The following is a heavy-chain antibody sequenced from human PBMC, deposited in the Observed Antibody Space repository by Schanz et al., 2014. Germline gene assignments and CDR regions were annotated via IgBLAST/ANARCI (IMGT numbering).Heavy chain of an antibody. CDR2: INTGSNYI. D-gene: IGHD3-10*01. J-gene: IGHJ4*02. V-gene: IGHV3-11*03. Sequence: QVHLLESGGGLVEPGGSLRLSCAASGFSFSDYYMSWIRQAPGKGLEWISFINTGSNYINYADSVKGRFTISRDNTKNSLFLQLNSLRADDTAVYYCAKYRGYYRVSGSYRELEYWGQGTLVTVSS. CDR3: AKYRGYYRVSGSYRELEY. CDR1: GFSFSDYY.